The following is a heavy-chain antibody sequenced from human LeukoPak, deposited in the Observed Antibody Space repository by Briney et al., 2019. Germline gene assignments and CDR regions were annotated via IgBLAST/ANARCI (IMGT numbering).Heavy chain of an antibody. Sequence: ASVTVPCKPSGYTFPSYGISWVRQPPGQRPAWVGWVNPKTGVTNSPEKFQYRVSMTRDTSITTVYMEMGRLRFDDTAVYYCARLLRSTIVSGTADYWGQGTLVIVSS. V-gene: IGHV1-2*02. CDR1: GYTFPSYG. CDR3: ARLLRSTIVSGTADY. CDR2: VNPKTGVT. J-gene: IGHJ4*02. D-gene: IGHD3-3*01.